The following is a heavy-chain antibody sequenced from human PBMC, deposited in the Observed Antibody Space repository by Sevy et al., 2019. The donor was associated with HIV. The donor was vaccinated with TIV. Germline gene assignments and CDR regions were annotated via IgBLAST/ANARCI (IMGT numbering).Heavy chain of an antibody. V-gene: IGHV3-30*02. CDR1: GFTFSTYD. D-gene: IGHD2-8*01. CDR3: ARGRKTTQEWLEELDYYYGVDV. Sequence: GGSLRLSCAASGFTFSTYDMHWVRQAPGKGLEWVAYIRYDGSNKYYADSVRGPFTISRDNSKNTRYLQMNSLRAEDTAVYYCARGRKTTQEWLEELDYYYGVDVWGQGTTVTVSS. CDR2: IRYDGSNK. J-gene: IGHJ6*02.